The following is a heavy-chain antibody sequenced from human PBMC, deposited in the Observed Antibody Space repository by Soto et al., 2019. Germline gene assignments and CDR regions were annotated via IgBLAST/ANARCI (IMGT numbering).Heavy chain of an antibody. V-gene: IGHV1-8*01. CDR1: GYTFSYYD. J-gene: IGHJ4*02. CDR2: VNPNNGDT. D-gene: IGHD3-10*01. CDR3: AKVSRKGSAIDFDY. Sequence: QVQLVQSGAELKKPGASVKVSCKASGYTFSYYDMNWVRQATGQGPEWIGWVNPNNGDTGYAQKFQGRVTLTTDISTTTAYMELTSRRSEDTAIYYCAKVSRKGSAIDFDYWGQGTLITVSS.